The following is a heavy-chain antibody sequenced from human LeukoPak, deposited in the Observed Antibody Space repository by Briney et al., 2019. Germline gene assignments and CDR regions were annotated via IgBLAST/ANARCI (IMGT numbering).Heavy chain of an antibody. CDR1: GGTFSSYA. D-gene: IGHD3-10*01. V-gene: IGHV1-69*06. J-gene: IGHJ4*02. CDR2: IIPIFGTA. CDR3: ARDRGGFGEPLDY. Sequence: SVTVSCKASGGTFSSYAISWVRQAPGQGLEWMGGIIPIFGTANYAQKFQGRVTITADKSTSTAYMELSSLRSEDTAVYYCARDRGGFGEPLDYWGQGTLVTVSS.